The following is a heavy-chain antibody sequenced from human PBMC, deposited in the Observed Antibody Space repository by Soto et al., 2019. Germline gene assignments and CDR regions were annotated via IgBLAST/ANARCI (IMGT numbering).Heavy chain of an antibody. CDR1: GYTFTSYA. Sequence: ASLKVSCKASGYTFTSYAMHWVRQAPGQRLEWMGWINAGNGNTKYSQKFQGRVTITRDTSASTAYMELSGLRPEDTAVYSCARDLGFGLSDYWGQGTLVTVSS. J-gene: IGHJ4*02. CDR3: ARDLGFGLSDY. D-gene: IGHD3-10*01. V-gene: IGHV1-3*01. CDR2: INAGNGNT.